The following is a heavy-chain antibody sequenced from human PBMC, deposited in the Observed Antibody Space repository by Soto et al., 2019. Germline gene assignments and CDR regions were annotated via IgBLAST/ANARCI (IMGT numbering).Heavy chain of an antibody. CDR1: GASIYNGSYY. CDR2: ISYSGST. D-gene: IGHD3-9*01. J-gene: IGHJ4*02. CDR3: ARHSPDFDWLSQFDY. V-gene: IGHV4-39*01. Sequence: SETLSLTCSVSGASIYNGSYYWSWIRQHPGKGLEWIGTISYSGSTNYNPSLKSRVTISVDTSKNQFSLKLSSVTAADTAVYYCARHSPDFDWLSQFDYWGQGTLVTVSS.